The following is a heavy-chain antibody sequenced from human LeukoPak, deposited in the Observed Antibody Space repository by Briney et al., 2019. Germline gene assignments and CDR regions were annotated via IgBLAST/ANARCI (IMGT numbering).Heavy chain of an antibody. D-gene: IGHD3-22*01. CDR2: IYYSGST. CDR1: GGSISSSSHY. V-gene: IGHV4-39*01. J-gene: IGHJ4*02. Sequence: SETLSLTCTVSGGSISSSSHYWGWIRQPPGKGLEWIGSIYYSGSTHCDPSLKSRLTISLDTSKNQFSLKLSSVTAADTAVYYCARVLPAMGDSGYIIDYWGQGTLVTVSS. CDR3: ARVLPAMGDSGYIIDY.